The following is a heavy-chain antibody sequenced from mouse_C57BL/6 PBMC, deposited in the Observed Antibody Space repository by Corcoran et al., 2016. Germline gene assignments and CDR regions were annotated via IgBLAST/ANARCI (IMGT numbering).Heavy chain of an antibody. CDR3: AREEGGNYVFDY. D-gene: IGHD2-1*01. J-gene: IGHJ2*01. V-gene: IGHV1-84*01. Sequence: QIQLQQSGPELVKPGASVKISCKASGYTFTDYYINWVKQRPGQGLEWIGWMYPGSGNTKYTEKFKGKATLTVDTSLRTAHRQLSSLTSEDSAVYFCAREEGGNYVFDYWGQGTTLTVTS. CDR2: MYPGSGNT. CDR1: GYTFTDYY.